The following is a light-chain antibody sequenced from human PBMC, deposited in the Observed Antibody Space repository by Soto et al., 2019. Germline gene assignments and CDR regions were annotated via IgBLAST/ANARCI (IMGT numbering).Light chain of an antibody. V-gene: IGKV1-5*03. Sequence: DIQMTQSPSTLSASVGDRVTITCRASQSISSWLAWYQQKPGKAPNLLIYKASTLESAVPSRFSGSGSGTEFTLTISSLQPDDFATYYCQQYNTYWTCGQGTKVDVK. J-gene: IGKJ1*01. CDR1: QSISSW. CDR3: QQYNTYWT. CDR2: KAS.